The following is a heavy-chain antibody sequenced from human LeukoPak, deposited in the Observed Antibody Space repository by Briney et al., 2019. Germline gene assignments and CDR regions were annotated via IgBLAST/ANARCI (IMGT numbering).Heavy chain of an antibody. CDR2: IYTSGST. D-gene: IGHD3-22*01. J-gene: IGHJ5*02. CDR3: ARDKAHYYDSGGFLVGCFDP. Sequence: DPSETLSLTCFVSGDSITNPYYWNWIRQPAGKGLEWIGRIYTSGSTDYNPSLKSRVTMSIDTSKNQFSLKLTSVTAADTAVYYCARDKAHYYDSGGFLVGCFDPWGQGTLVTVSS. CDR1: GDSITNPYY. V-gene: IGHV4-4*07.